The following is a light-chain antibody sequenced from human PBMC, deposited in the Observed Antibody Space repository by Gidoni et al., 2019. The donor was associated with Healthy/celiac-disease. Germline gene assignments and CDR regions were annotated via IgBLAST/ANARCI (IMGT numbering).Light chain of an antibody. J-gene: IGLJ2*01. CDR2: QDS. CDR3: QAWDSSTVV. V-gene: IGLV3-1*01. Sequence: SYELTQPPSVSVSPGQTASITCSGDKLGDKYACWYKQKPGQSPVLVIYQDSKLPSWIPERFSGSNSGNTATLTISGTQAMDEADYYCQAWDSSTVVFGGGTKLTVL. CDR1: KLGDKY.